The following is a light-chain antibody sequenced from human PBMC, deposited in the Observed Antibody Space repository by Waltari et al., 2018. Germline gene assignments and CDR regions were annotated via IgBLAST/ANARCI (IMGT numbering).Light chain of an antibody. V-gene: IGLV2-11*01. Sequence: QSALTQPRSVSGSPGQSVTISCTGTSSDVGGYNYVSWYQQHPGKAPKPMIYDVSKRPSGVPDRFSGSKSGNTASLTISGLQAEDEADYYCCSYAGSYDWVFGGGTKLTVL. CDR2: DVS. CDR3: CSYAGSYDWV. J-gene: IGLJ3*02. CDR1: SSDVGGYNY.